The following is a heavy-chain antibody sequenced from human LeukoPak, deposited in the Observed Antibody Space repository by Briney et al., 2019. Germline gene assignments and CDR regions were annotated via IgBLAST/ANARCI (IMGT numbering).Heavy chain of an antibody. J-gene: IGHJ5*02. V-gene: IGHV4-59*08. CDR2: IYYSGST. CDR1: GFTFSSYA. CDR3: AGSTVGGWFDP. Sequence: GSLRLSCAASGFTFSSYAMSWVRQAPGKGLEWIGYIYYSGSTNYNPSLKSRVTISVDTSKNQFSLKLSSVTAADTAVYYCAGSTVGGWFDPWGQGTLVTVSS.